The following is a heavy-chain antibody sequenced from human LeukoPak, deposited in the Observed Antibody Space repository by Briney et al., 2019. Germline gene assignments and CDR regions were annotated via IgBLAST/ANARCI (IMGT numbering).Heavy chain of an antibody. D-gene: IGHD3-3*01. V-gene: IGHV3-7*01. CDR2: IKQDGSEK. CDR3: ARDFRFLDDY. Sequence: TGGSLRLSCAASGFTFSTYWMTWVRQAPGKGLEWVANIKQDGSEKYYVDSVKGRFTISRDNAKNSLYLQMNSLRAEDTAMYYCARDFRFLDDYWGQGTLVTVSS. CDR1: GFTFSTYW. J-gene: IGHJ4*02.